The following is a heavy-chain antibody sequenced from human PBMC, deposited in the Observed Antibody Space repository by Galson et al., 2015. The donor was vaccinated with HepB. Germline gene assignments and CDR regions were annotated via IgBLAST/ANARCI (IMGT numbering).Heavy chain of an antibody. CDR1: GFRFNEFY. CDR2: ISGSGTTT. CDR3: ARVGSGTGRNFDY. Sequence: CAASGFRFNEFYMTWIRQAPGKGLEWISYISGSGTTTYYADSVKGRFTISRDNAKNSLYLQMNSLRAEDTAVYYCARVGSGTGRNFDYWGQGTLVTVSS. V-gene: IGHV3-11*04. D-gene: IGHD3-10*01. J-gene: IGHJ4*02.